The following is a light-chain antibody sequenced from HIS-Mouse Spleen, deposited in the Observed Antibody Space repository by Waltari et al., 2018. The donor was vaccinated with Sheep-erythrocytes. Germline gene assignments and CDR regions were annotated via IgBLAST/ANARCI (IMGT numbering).Light chain of an antibody. J-gene: IGLJ2*01. V-gene: IGLV3-1*01. Sequence: SYELTQPPSVSVSPGQTASITCSGDKLGDKYACWYQQKPGQSPVLVIDRESRRPSGIPERFSGSNSGNTATLTISGTQAMDEADYYCQAWDSSTAVFGGGTKLTVL. CDR1: KLGDKY. CDR3: QAWDSSTAV. CDR2: RES.